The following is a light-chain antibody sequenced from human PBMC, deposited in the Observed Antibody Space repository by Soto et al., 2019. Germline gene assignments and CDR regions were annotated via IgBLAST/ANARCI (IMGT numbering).Light chain of an antibody. Sequence: EIVLTQSPATLSLSPGERATLSCRASQSVSSYLAWYQQKPGQAPRLLIYDASNRATGIPARSSGSGSGTDFTLTISSLEPEDFAVYYCQQRSNWPRTFGQGTTLEIK. CDR2: DAS. V-gene: IGKV3-11*01. CDR3: QQRSNWPRT. J-gene: IGKJ2*01. CDR1: QSVSSY.